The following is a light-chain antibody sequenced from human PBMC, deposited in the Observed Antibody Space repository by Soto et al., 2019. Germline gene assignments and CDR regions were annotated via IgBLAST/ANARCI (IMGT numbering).Light chain of an antibody. CDR3: QHYYTYPLS. J-gene: IGKJ4*01. CDR2: KTS. CDR1: QSLSGW. V-gene: IGKV1-5*03. Sequence: DIQMTQSPSTLSASVGDRVMITCRASQSLSGWLAWYQQEPGKAPRLLIQKTSRLESGVPSRFSGSGSGTAFTLAVNSLQPDDFATYFCQHYYTYPLSFGGGTKVEIK.